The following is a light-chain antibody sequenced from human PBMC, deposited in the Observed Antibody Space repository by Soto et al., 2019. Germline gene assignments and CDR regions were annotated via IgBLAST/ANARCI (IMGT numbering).Light chain of an antibody. J-gene: IGKJ4*01. V-gene: IGKV3-15*01. Sequence: EIMLTQSPGTLSLSPGERATLSCRASQSVSSSYLAWYQQKPGQAPRLLIYGASTRATGIPARFGGSGSATEFTLTISSLQSEDFAVYYCQQYSQWPLTFGGGTKVDI. CDR1: QSVSSSY. CDR3: QQYSQWPLT. CDR2: GAS.